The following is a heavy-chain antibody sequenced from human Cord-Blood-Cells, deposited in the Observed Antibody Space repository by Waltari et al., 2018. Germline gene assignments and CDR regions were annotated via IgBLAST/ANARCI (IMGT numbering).Heavy chain of an antibody. CDR3: ARQGSSIAALDAFDI. J-gene: IGHJ3*02. CDR1: GYTFTSYA. V-gene: IGHV1-3*01. Sequence: QVQLVQSGAEVKKPGASVKVSCKASGYTFTSYAMHWVRQAPGQRLEWMGWINAGNGNTKYSQKCQGRVTITRDTSASTAYMELSSLRSEDTAVYYCARQGSSIAALDAFDIWGQGTMVTVSS. D-gene: IGHD6-6*01. CDR2: INAGNGNT.